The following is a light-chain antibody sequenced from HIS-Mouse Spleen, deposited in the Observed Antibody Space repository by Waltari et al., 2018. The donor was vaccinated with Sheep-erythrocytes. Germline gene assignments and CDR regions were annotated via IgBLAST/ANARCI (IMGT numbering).Light chain of an antibody. CDR1: SSAVGIYNL. J-gene: IGLJ3*02. CDR3: CSYAGSSTPWV. CDR2: EGS. V-gene: IGLV2-23*01. Sequence: QSALTQPASVSGSPGQSLTISCTGTSSAVGIYNLVSWYQQHPGKAPKLMIYEGSKRPSGVSNRFSGSKSGNTASLTISGLQAEDEADYYCCSYAGSSTPWVFGGGTKLTVL.